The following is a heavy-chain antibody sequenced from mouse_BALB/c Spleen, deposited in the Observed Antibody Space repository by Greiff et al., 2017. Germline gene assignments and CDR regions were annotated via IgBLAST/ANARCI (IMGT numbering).Heavy chain of an antibody. J-gene: IGHJ4*01. V-gene: IGHV1-19*01. CDR2: INPNNGDT. CDR1: GYTFTDDY. Sequence: EVQLQQSGPELVKPGASVKMSCKASGYTFTDDYMKWGKQSHEKSLEWIVDINPNNGDTFYNQKFKGKATLTVDKSASTAYMPLNSLTSEDSAVYYCARGRPYYAMDYWGQGTSVTVSS. CDR3: ARGRPYYAMDY.